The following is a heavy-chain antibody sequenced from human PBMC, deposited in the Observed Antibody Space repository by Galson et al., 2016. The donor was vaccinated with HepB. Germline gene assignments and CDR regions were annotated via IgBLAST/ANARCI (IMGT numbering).Heavy chain of an antibody. J-gene: IGHJ4*02. V-gene: IGHV3-15*01. Sequence: SLRLSCAASGLTFSEAWMSWVRQAPGRGLAWVGHIKNKAEGGTTDYAAAVRDRFSISRDDSKNTVYLQMNSLKTEDTAVYYCTQAGGDYWGQGALVTVSS. CDR1: GLTFSEAW. D-gene: IGHD3-10*01. CDR3: TQAGGDY. CDR2: IKNKAEGGTT.